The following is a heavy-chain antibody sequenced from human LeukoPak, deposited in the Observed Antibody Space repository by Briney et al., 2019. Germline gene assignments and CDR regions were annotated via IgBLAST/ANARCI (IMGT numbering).Heavy chain of an antibody. V-gene: IGHV3-30-3*01. J-gene: IGHJ4*02. CDR2: ISKDATVT. Sequence: GGSLRLSCAASGVTFSSYAVHWGRQALGKGLEWVAVISKDATVTYYADSIKGRFTTSRDDSKDTLYLQMNSLSAEDTAVYYCASSGSGWTKFDYWGQGTLVTVSS. D-gene: IGHD6-19*01. CDR1: GVTFSSYA. CDR3: ASSGSGWTKFDY.